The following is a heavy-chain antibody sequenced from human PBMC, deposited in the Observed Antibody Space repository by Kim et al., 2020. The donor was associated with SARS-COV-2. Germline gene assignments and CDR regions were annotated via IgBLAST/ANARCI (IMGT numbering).Heavy chain of an antibody. J-gene: IGHJ4*02. Sequence: SETLSLTCTVSGGSISSYYWSWIRQPPGKGLEWIGYIYYSGSTNYNPSLKSRVTISLDTSKNQFSLKLSSVTAADTAVYYCARRGYYDSSGYYYFDYWGQGTLVTVSS. CDR1: GGSISSYY. CDR3: ARRGYYDSSGYYYFDY. CDR2: IYYSGST. V-gene: IGHV4-59*08. D-gene: IGHD3-22*01.